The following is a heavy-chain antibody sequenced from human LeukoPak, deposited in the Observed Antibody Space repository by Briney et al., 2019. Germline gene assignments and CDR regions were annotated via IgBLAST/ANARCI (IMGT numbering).Heavy chain of an antibody. CDR2: IYPGDSDT. Sequence: GESLKISCKGSGYSFTSYWIGWVRQMPGKGLEWMGIIYPGDSDTRYSPSFQGQVTISADKSISTAYLQWSSLKASDTAMYYCARQYNSGNYSYTGMNVWAKGTTVTFSS. D-gene: IGHD5-24*01. CDR1: GYSFTSYW. CDR3: ARQYNSGNYSYTGMNV. J-gene: IGHJ6*04. V-gene: IGHV5-51*01.